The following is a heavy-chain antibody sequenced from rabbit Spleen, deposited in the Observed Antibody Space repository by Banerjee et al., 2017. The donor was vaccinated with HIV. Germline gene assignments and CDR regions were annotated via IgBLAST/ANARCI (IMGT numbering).Heavy chain of an antibody. V-gene: IGHV1S7*01. J-gene: IGHJ4*01. Sequence: HLKESGGGLVQPGGSLKLSCKASGFTLSSYYMNWVRQAPGKGLEWIGYIDPVFGITYYANWVNGRFSISRENAQNTVFLQMTSLTAADTATYFCARETSSGWGVVSYYFNLWGQGTLVTVS. D-gene: IGHD4-1*01. CDR1: GFTLSSYY. CDR2: IDPVFGIT. CDR3: ARETSSGWGVVSYYFNL.